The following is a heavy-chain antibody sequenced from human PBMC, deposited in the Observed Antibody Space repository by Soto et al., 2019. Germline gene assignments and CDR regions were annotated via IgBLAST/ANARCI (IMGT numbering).Heavy chain of an antibody. CDR2: LIPILGLA. CDR3: ARFKFGEDY. CDR1: GGTFSNYT. Sequence: QVQLVQSGAEVKKPGSSVKVSCKASGGTFSNYTITWVRQAPGQGLEWMGRLIPILGLANYAQKFRGRVTITADQSTTTAYMELRSLRSEDTAMYYCARFKFGEDYWGQGTLVTVSS. J-gene: IGHJ4*02. D-gene: IGHD2-15*01. V-gene: IGHV1-69*02.